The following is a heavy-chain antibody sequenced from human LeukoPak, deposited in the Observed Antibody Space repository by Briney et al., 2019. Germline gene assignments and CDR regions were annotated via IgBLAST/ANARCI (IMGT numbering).Heavy chain of an antibody. J-gene: IGHJ3*02. CDR3: ARDQGYYYDSSGLGDAFDI. CDR2: IYYSGST. D-gene: IGHD3-22*01. CDR1: GVSISSYY. V-gene: IGHV4-59*01. Sequence: SETLSLTCTVSGVSISSYYWSWIRQPPGKGLEWIGYIYYSGSTNYNPSLKSRVTISVDTSKNQFSLKLSSVTAADTAVYYCARDQGYYYDSSGLGDAFDIWGQGTMVTVSS.